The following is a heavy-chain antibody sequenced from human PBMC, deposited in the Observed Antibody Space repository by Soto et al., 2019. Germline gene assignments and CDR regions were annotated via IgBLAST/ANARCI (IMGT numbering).Heavy chain of an antibody. CDR2: INHSGST. D-gene: IGHD4-17*01. J-gene: IGHJ4*02. V-gene: IGHV4-34*01. CDR1: GGSFSGYY. Sequence: SETLSLTCAVYGGSFSGYYWSWIRQPPGKGLEWIGEINHSGSTNYNPSLKSRVTISVDTSKNQFSLKLSSVTAADTAVYYCARGRETTVTTFSTLPDLDYWGPGTLVTVSS. CDR3: ARGRETTVTTFSTLPDLDY.